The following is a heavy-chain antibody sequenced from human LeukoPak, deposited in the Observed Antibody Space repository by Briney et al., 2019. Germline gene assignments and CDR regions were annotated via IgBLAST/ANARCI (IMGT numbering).Heavy chain of an antibody. D-gene: IGHD5-18*01. J-gene: IGHJ4*02. CDR1: GITFRNYW. CDR3: ARDLSGVTGYTYGRGIDY. V-gene: IGHV3-7*01. CDR2: INQDSSEK. Sequence: GGSLRLSCVASGITFRNYWMSWVRQAPGKGLEWVANINQDSSEKYYVDSVKGRFTISRDNAKTSLYLQMNSLRAEDTALYYCARDLSGVTGYTYGRGIDYWGQGTLVTVSS.